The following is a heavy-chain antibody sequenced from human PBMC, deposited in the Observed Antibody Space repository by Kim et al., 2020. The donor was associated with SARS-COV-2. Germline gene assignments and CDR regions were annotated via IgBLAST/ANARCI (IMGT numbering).Heavy chain of an antibody. CDR3: ARVVTIFGVVCWFDP. J-gene: IGHJ5*02. D-gene: IGHD3-3*01. Sequence: VESGKGRFTVSRDNAKNRRYLQMNSLRAEDTAVYYCARVVTIFGVVCWFDPWGQGTLVTVSS. V-gene: IGHV3-7*01.